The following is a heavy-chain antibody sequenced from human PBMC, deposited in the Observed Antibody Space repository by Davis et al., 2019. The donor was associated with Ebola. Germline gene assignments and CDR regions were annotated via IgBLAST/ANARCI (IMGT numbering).Heavy chain of an antibody. CDR2: ISGYNGNT. CDR3: ARGKLWFGELLTAWGRSDY. CDR1: GYMFTNYG. J-gene: IGHJ4*02. Sequence: ASVKVSCKASGYMFTNYGISWVRQAPGQGLEWMGWISGYNGNTGYAQKFQGRVTMTRNTSISTAYMELSSLRSEDTAVYYCARGKLWFGELLTAWGRSDYWGQGTLVTVSS. V-gene: IGHV1-8*01. D-gene: IGHD3-10*01.